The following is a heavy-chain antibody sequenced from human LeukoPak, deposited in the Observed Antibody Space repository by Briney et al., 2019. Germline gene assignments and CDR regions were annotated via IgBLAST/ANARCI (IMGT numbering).Heavy chain of an antibody. V-gene: IGHV4-30-4*07. J-gene: IGHJ4*02. Sequence: PSETLSLTCAVSGGSISSGGYSWSWIRQPPGKGLEWIGYIYYSGSTYYNPSLKSRVTISVDTSKNQFSLKLSSVTAADTAVYYCAFQYYYDSSGYQNWGQGTLVTVSS. CDR2: IYYSGST. CDR3: AFQYYYDSSGYQN. CDR1: GGSISSGGYS. D-gene: IGHD3-22*01.